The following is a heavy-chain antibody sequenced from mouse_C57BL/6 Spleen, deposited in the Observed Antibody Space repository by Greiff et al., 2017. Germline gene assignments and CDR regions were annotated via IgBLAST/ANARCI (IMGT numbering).Heavy chain of an antibody. V-gene: IGHV1-50*01. J-gene: IGHJ3*01. CDR2: IDPSDSYT. CDR3: ASRFPALFAY. CDR1: GYTFTSYW. Sequence: QVQLQQSGAELVKPGASVKLSCTASGYTFTSYWMQWVKQRPGQGLEWIGEIDPSDSYTNYNQKFKGKATLTVDTSSSTAYMQLSSLTSEDSAVYYCASRFPALFAYWGQGTLVTVSA.